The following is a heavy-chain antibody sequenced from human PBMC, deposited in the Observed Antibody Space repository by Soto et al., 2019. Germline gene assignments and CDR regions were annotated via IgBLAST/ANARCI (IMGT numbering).Heavy chain of an antibody. CDR3: ARLGYCTNGVCYTPPQFDY. CDR2: IYYSRST. CDR1: GGSISSSSYY. V-gene: IGHV4-39*01. D-gene: IGHD2-8*01. J-gene: IGHJ4*02. Sequence: SETLSLTCTVSGGSISSSSYYWGWIRQPPGKGLEWIGSIYYSRSTYYNPSLKSRVTISVDTSKNQFSLKLSSVTAADTAVYYCARLGYCTNGVCYTPPQFDYWGQGTLVTVS.